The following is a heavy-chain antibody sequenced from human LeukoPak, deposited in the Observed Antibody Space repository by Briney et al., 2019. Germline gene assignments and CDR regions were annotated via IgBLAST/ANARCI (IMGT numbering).Heavy chain of an antibody. CDR1: GGSLSGYY. CDR3: AREGGYDSSGYYAY. CDR2: INHSGST. D-gene: IGHD3-22*01. V-gene: IGHV4-34*01. Sequence: SETPSLTCAVYGGSLSGYYWSWIRQPPGKGLEWIGEINHSGSTNYNPSLKSRVTISADTSKNQFSLKLSSVTAADTAVYYCAREGGYDSSGYYAYWGQGTLVTVSS. J-gene: IGHJ4*02.